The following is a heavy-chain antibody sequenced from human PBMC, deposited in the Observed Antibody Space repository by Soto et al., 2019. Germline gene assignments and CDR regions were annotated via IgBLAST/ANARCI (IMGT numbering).Heavy chain of an antibody. CDR1: GYTFTSYA. CDR2: INAGNGNT. D-gene: IGHD6-19*01. Sequence: ASVKVSWKASGYTFTSYAMHWVRQAPGQRLEWMGWINAGNGNTNYAQKFQGRVTITADESTSTAYMELSSLRSEDTAVYYCARGSASQWLVSYYYYYGMDVWGQGTTVTVSS. J-gene: IGHJ6*02. CDR3: ARGSASQWLVSYYYYYGMDV. V-gene: IGHV1-3*01.